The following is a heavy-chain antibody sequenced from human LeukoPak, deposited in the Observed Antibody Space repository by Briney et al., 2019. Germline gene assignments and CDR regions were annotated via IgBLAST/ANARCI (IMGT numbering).Heavy chain of an antibody. V-gene: IGHV4-59*08. Sequence: PSETLSLTCIVSGGSIGTYYWSWVRQPPGKGLEWIGYIYVTGNRYNPYLQSRVTISVDTSKNQFFLKMSCVTAADTAVYYCARHMGGGIEDMDVWGKGAKVTVSS. CDR1: GGSIGTYY. D-gene: IGHD3-16*02. J-gene: IGHJ6*03. CDR2: IYVTGN. CDR3: ARHMGGGIEDMDV.